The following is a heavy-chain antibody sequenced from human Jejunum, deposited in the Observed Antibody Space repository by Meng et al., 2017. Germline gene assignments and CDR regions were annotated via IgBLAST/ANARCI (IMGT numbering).Heavy chain of an antibody. D-gene: IGHD3-16*01. CDR2: IWHDGSKV. CDR3: LRGRDY. V-gene: IGHV3-33*01. CDR1: GFNFTNYG. J-gene: IGHJ4*02. Sequence: GESLKTSCAASGFNFTNYGMHWGRQAPGKGLEGGAVIWHDGSKVYYADSVRGRFTISRDNSHNTVDLQMNSVRVDDTAVYFCLRGRDYWGQGTLVTVSS.